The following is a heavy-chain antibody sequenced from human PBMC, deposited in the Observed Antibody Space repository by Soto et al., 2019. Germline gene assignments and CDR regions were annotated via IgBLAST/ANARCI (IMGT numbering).Heavy chain of an antibody. J-gene: IGHJ6*02. D-gene: IGHD3-3*01. V-gene: IGHV3-48*02. CDR3: ARDHSEILPYYDFWSGYWGMDV. CDR2: ISSSSSTI. Sequence: TGSDPRPSCAATVSTFSRDSLNWVRVSTFQVLQWASYISSSSSTIYYADSVKGRFTISRDNAKNSLYLQMTSLRDEDTAVYYCARDHSEILPYYDFWSGYWGMDVWGQAITVT. CDR1: VSTFSRDS.